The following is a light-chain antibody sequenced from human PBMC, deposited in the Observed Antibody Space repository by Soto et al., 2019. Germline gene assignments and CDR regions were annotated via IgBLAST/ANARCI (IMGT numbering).Light chain of an antibody. Sequence: QSALTQPASVSGSPGQSITISCTGTSSDVGGYNYVSWYQQHPGKAPKLMIYDVSNRPSGVSNRFSGSKSGNTASLTSSGLQAEDEADYCCSSYTSSSTPVFGTGTKLTVL. V-gene: IGLV2-14*01. CDR3: SSYTSSSTPV. J-gene: IGLJ1*01. CDR2: DVS. CDR1: SSDVGGYNY.